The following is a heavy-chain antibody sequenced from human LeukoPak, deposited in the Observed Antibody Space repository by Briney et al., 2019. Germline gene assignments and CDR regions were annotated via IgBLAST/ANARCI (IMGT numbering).Heavy chain of an antibody. CDR2: IYYSGST. CDR1: GGSISSYY. CDR3: ARGFSGYYDSSGRSWLTFDY. Sequence: PSETLSLTCTVSGGSISSYYWSWIRQPPGKGLEWIGYIYYSGSTNYNPSLKSRVTISVDTSKNQFSLKLSSVTAADTAVYYCARGFSGYYDSSGRSWLTFDYWGQGTLVTVSS. J-gene: IGHJ4*02. D-gene: IGHD3-22*01. V-gene: IGHV4-59*01.